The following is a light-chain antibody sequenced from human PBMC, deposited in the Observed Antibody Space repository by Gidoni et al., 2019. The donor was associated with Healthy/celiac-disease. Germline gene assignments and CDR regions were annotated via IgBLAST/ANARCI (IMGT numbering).Light chain of an antibody. CDR1: QGISSY. CDR3: QQPNSYPLT. Sequence: DIQLTQSPSFLSASVGDRVTITCRASQGISSYLAWYQQKPGKAPKLLIYAASTLQSGVPSRFSGSGSGTEFTLTISSLQPEDFATYYCQQPNSYPLTFGGXTKVEIK. CDR2: AAS. J-gene: IGKJ4*01. V-gene: IGKV1-9*01.